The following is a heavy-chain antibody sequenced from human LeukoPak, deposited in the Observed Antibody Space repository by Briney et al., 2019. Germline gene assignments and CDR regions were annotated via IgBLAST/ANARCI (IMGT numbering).Heavy chain of an antibody. Sequence: PGGSLRLSCAAPGFTFSSYWLHWVRQAPGKGLVWVSRIKSDGSITSYADSVKGRFTLSPDTAQRTLYLQMSSLRAEDTAVYICGRAAGNMFPFSRIYYFDYWGQGTLVTVSS. D-gene: IGHD3-10*02. CDR2: IKSDGSIT. CDR3: GRAAGNMFPFSRIYYFDY. CDR1: GFTFSSYW. J-gene: IGHJ4*02. V-gene: IGHV3-74*01.